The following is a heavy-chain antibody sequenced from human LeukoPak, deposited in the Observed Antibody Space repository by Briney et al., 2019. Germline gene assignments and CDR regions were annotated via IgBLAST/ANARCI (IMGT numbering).Heavy chain of an antibody. V-gene: IGHV4-39*07. D-gene: IGHD1-26*01. Sequence: SETLSLTCTVSGGSISSSSYYWGWIRQPPGKGLEWIGSIYYSGSTYYNPSLKSRVTISVDTSKNQFSLKLSSVTAADTAVYYCAREGGSYYYYGMDVWGQGTTVTVSS. CDR2: IYYSGST. CDR3: AREGGSYYYYGMDV. CDR1: GGSISSSSYY. J-gene: IGHJ6*02.